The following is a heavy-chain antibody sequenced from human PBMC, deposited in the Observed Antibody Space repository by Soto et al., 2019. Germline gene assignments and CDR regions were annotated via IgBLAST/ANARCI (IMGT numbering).Heavy chain of an antibody. V-gene: IGHV1-18*01. Sequence: ASVKVSCEASGYTFTSYGISWVRQAPGQGLEWMGWISAYNGNTNYAQKLQGRVTMTTDTSTSTAYMELRSLSSDDTAVYYCARVCETKFPGNTELWFGEQPHMDVWGKGTTVTVSS. D-gene: IGHD3-10*01. J-gene: IGHJ6*03. CDR2: ISAYNGNT. CDR1: GYTFTSYG. CDR3: ARVCETKFPGNTELWFGEQPHMDV.